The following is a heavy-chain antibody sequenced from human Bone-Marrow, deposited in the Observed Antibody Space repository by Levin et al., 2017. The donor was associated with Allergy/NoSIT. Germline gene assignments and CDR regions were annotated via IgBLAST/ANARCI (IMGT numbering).Heavy chain of an antibody. CDR1: GYNFNNYW. Sequence: PGGSLRLSCKGSGYNFNNYWISWVRQMPGKGLEWMGSIDPSDSYTSYSPSFQGHVTIAADKSISTVYLQWSSLKASDTAMYYCARHSHGVAGAPGGAFENWGQGTMVTVSS. D-gene: IGHD6-19*01. CDR3: ARHSHGVAGAPGGAFEN. V-gene: IGHV5-10-1*01. CDR2: IDPSDSYT. J-gene: IGHJ3*02.